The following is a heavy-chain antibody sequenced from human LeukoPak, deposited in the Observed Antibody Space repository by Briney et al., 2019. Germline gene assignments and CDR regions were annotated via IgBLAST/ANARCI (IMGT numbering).Heavy chain of an antibody. Sequence: GGSLRLSCAASGFTFSTYGMNWVRQAPGKGLEWVSSISYDSAYVYYADSVKGRFTISRDNAKNSLYLQMNSLRADDTAVYYCARRYCSSTNCYAHDYWGQGTLVTVSS. D-gene: IGHD2-2*01. CDR2: ISYDSAYV. CDR1: GFTFSTYG. CDR3: ARRYCSSTNCYAHDY. V-gene: IGHV3-21*01. J-gene: IGHJ4*02.